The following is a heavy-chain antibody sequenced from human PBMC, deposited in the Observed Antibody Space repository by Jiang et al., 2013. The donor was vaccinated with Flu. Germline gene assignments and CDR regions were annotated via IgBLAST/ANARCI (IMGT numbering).Heavy chain of an antibody. D-gene: IGHD2-15*01. CDR3: ARHDVVVVAATARNAFDI. J-gene: IGHJ3*02. V-gene: IGHV4-39*07. CDR2: IYYSGST. Sequence: LEWIGSIYYSGSTYYNPSLKSRVTISVDTSKNQFSLKLSSVTAADTAVYYCARHDVVVVAATARNAFDIWGQGTMVTVSS.